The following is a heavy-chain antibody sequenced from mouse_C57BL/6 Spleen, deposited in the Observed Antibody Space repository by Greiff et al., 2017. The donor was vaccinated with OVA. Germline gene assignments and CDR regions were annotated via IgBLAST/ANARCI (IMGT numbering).Heavy chain of an antibody. Sequence: VQLKESGPGLVKPSQSLSLTCSVTGYSITSGYYWNWIRQFPGNKLEWMGYISYDGSNNYNPSLKNRISITRDTSKNQFFLKLNSVTNEDTATYYCARGLGEGYFDVWGTGTTVTVSS. J-gene: IGHJ1*03. V-gene: IGHV3-6*01. CDR1: GYSITSGYY. CDR2: ISYDGSN. D-gene: IGHD4-1*01. CDR3: ARGLGEGYFDV.